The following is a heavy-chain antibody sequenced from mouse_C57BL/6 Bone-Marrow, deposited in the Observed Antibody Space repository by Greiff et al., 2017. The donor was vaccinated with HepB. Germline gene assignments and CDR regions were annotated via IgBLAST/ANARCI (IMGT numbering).Heavy chain of an antibody. J-gene: IGHJ4*01. V-gene: IGHV5-12*01. CDR3: ARRPLGERDYYAMDG. CDR2: ISNGGGST. D-gene: IGHD2-13*01. Sequence: EVMLVESGGGLVQPGGSLKLSCAASGFTFSDYYMHWVRQTPEKRLEWVAYISNGGGSTYYPDTVKGRFTISRDNAKNTLYLQMSRLKSEDTAMYYCARRPLGERDYYAMDGWGQGTSVTVSS. CDR1: GFTFSDYY.